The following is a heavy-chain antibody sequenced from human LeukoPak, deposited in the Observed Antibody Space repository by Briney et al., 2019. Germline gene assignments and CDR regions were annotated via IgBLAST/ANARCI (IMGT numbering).Heavy chain of an antibody. CDR2: IHYSGST. J-gene: IGHJ6*03. Sequence: SETLSLTCTVSGDSISSSSYYWGWIRQPPGKGLEWIGSIHYSGSTYYNPSLQSRVTISIDTSKNQFSLKLRFVTAADTAVYYCARVRCSGGSCPYYYYYYYMDVWGKGTTVTVSS. CDR3: ARVRCSGGSCPYYYYYYYMDV. V-gene: IGHV4-39*07. CDR1: GDSISSSSYY. D-gene: IGHD2-15*01.